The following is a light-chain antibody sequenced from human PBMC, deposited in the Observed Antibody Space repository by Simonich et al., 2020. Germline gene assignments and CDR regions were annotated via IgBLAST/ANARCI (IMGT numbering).Light chain of an antibody. CDR3: QQYYSTPWT. J-gene: IGKJ1*01. V-gene: IGKV4-1*01. CDR1: QSVLYSSNNNNY. Sequence: DIVMTQSPDSLAVSLGERATINCKSSQSVLYSSNNNNYLAWYQHKPVQPPKLLIYWASTRESGVPDRFSGSGSGTDFTLTISSLQAEDVAVYYCQQYYSTPWTFGQGTKVEIK. CDR2: WAS.